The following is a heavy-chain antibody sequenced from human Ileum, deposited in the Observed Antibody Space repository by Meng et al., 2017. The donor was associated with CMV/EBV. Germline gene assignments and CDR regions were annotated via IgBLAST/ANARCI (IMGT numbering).Heavy chain of an antibody. J-gene: IGHJ4*02. CDR3: ARAKQAAENFDS. D-gene: IGHD6-13*01. V-gene: IGHV4-30-4*08. Sequence: QLQLRESGPGCAKHSETLSLPCTASAASISSGAFYWTWIRPPPGKGLEWIGYIYYTGATYSRPSLESRIVISSDTSKNHFSLTLTSVTAADTAVYFCARAKQAAENFDSWGQGTLVTVSS. CDR2: IYYTGAT. CDR1: AASISSGAFY.